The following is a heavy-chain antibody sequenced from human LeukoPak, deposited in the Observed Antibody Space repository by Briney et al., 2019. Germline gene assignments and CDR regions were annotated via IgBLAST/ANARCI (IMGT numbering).Heavy chain of an antibody. CDR2: IYYSGST. CDR1: GGSISSYY. Sequence: SETLSLTCTVSGGSISSYYWSWIRQPPGKGLEWIGYIYYSGSTNYNPSLKSRVTISVGTSKNQFSLKLSSVTAADTAVYYCARGAGYYDFWSGYYTSDAFDIWGQGTMVTVSS. J-gene: IGHJ3*02. CDR3: ARGAGYYDFWSGYYTSDAFDI. D-gene: IGHD3-3*01. V-gene: IGHV4-59*01.